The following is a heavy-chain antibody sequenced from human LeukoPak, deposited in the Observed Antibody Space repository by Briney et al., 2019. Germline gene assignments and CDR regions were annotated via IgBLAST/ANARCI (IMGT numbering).Heavy chain of an antibody. D-gene: IGHD3-10*01. J-gene: IGHJ4*02. CDR3: AREVSGITMVRGPYFDY. CDR1: GFTFSSYS. Sequence: GGSLRLSCAASGFTFSSYSMNWVRQAPGKGLEWVSFMSSSSNFIYYADSVKGRFTISRDNAKNSLYLQMNSLRAEDTAVYYCAREVSGITMVRGPYFDYWGQGTLVTVSS. CDR2: MSSSSNFI. V-gene: IGHV3-21*01.